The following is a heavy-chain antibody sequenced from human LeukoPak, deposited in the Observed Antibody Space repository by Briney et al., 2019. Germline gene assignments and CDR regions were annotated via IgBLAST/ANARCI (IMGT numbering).Heavy chain of an antibody. V-gene: IGHV4-34*01. D-gene: IGHD3-16*01. CDR3: ARTSVTKSVWGTFENI. Sequence: SETLSLTCAVYGGSFSGYYWSWIRQPPGKGLEWIGEINHSGSTNYNPSLKSRVTISVDTSKNQFSLKLSSVTAADTAVYYCARTSVTKSVWGTFENIWGQGTMVTVSS. J-gene: IGHJ3*02. CDR1: GGSFSGYY. CDR2: INHSGST.